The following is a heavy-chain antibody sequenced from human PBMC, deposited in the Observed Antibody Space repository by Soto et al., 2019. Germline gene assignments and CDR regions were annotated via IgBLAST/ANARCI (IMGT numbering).Heavy chain of an antibody. J-gene: IGHJ5*02. CDR1: GFTFRIFT. CDR3: TRDASRDSSARGWFDP. D-gene: IGHD6-13*01. V-gene: IGHV3-21*01. Sequence: PRGALGVCCAASGFTFRIFTMNWVRQAPGKGLEWVSTISSNSAYIYYTDALRGRFTISRDNAKNSLHLQMNSLRAEDTAVYYCTRDASRDSSARGWFDPWGPGTMVTVSS. CDR2: ISSNSAYI.